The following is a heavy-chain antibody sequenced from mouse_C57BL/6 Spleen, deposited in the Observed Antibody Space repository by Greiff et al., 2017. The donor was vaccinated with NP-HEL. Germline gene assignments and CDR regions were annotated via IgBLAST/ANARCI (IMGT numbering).Heavy chain of an antibody. V-gene: IGHV1-64*01. D-gene: IGHD2-5*01. J-gene: IGHJ2*01. CDR3: ARWDYSNYD. Sequence: QVHVKQPGAELVKPGASVKLSCKASGYTFTSYWMHWVKQRPGQGLEWIGMIHPNSGSTNYNEKFKSKATLTVDKSSSTAYMQLSSLTSEDSAVYYCARWDYSNYDWGQGTTLTVSS. CDR1: GYTFTSYW. CDR2: IHPNSGST.